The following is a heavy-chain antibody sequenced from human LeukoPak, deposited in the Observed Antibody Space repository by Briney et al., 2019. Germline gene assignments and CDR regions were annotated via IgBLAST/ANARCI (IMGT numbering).Heavy chain of an antibody. CDR3: AREAWGLSIAARNWFDP. V-gene: IGHV1-69*13. D-gene: IGHD6-6*01. CDR2: IIPIFGTA. Sequence: GASVKVSCKASGGTFSSYAISWVRQAPGQGLEWMGGIIPIFGTANYAQKFQGRVTITADESTSTAYMELSSLRSEDTAVYYCAREAWGLSIAARNWFDPWGQGTLVTVSS. J-gene: IGHJ5*02. CDR1: GGTFSSYA.